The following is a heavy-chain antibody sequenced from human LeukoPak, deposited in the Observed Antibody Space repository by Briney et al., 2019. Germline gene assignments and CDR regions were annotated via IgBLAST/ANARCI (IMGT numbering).Heavy chain of an antibody. Sequence: ASVKVSCKASGYTFTSYGISWVRQAPGQGLEWMGWISAYNGNTNYAQKLQGRVTMTTDTSTSTAYMELRSLGSDDTAVYYCARDRRMIVVVRHMDVWGKGTTVTVSS. V-gene: IGHV1-18*01. D-gene: IGHD3-22*01. J-gene: IGHJ6*03. CDR2: ISAYNGNT. CDR1: GYTFTSYG. CDR3: ARDRRMIVVVRHMDV.